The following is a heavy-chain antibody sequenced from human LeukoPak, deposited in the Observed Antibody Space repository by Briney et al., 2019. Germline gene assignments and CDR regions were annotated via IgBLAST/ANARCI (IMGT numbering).Heavy chain of an antibody. CDR1: GGSFGGYY. CDR3: ARNSAYSSSSGTNL. V-gene: IGHV4-34*01. J-gene: IGHJ4*02. D-gene: IGHD6-6*01. CDR2: INQSGST. Sequence: ASETLSLTCAVYGGSFGGYYWNWIRQPPGKGLEWIGEINQSGSTNYNPSLKSRVTISVDTSNSQFSLKLTSVTAADTAVYFCARNSAYSSSSGTNLWGQGTLVTVSS.